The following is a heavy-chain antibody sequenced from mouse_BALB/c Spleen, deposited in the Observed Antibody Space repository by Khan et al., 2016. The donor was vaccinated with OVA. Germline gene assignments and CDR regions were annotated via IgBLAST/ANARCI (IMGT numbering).Heavy chain of an antibody. CDR2: IWAGGSK. D-gene: IGHD1-2*01. CDR3: ARDTTATPY. CDR1: GFSLTSYG. Sequence: VQLQQSGPGLVAPSQSLSITCTVSGFSLTSYGVHWVRQPPGKGLEWLGIIWAGGSKNYNSALMSSLSISKDNSKSQVFLKMNSLQTDDTAMYYCARDTTATPYWGQGTLVTVSA. J-gene: IGHJ3*01. V-gene: IGHV2-9*02.